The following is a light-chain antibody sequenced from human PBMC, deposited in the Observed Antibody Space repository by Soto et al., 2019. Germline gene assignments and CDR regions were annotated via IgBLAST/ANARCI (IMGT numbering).Light chain of an antibody. V-gene: IGLV2-14*01. CDR3: SSYTSSSSYV. J-gene: IGLJ1*01. CDR1: SSDVGGYNY. Sequence: QSALTQPVSVSGSPGQSITISCTGTSSDVGGYNYVSWYQQHPGKAPKLMIYEVSNRPSGVSNRFSGSKSGNTASLTISGLQAEDEADYYCSSYTSSSSYVFGTGTKLTV. CDR2: EVS.